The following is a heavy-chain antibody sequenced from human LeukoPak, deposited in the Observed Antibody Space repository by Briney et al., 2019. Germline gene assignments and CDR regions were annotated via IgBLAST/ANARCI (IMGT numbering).Heavy chain of an antibody. J-gene: IGHJ4*02. V-gene: IGHV1-2*02. D-gene: IGHD5-12*01. CDR3: ARVSGSGYAYVLPDY. CDR2: INPNSGGT. CDR1: GYTFTGYH. Sequence: EASVKVSCKASGYTFTGYHMHWVRQAPGQGLEWMGWINPNSGGTNYAQKFQGRVTMTRDTSISTAYMELSRLRSDDTAVYYCARVSGSGYAYVLPDYWGQGTLVTVSS.